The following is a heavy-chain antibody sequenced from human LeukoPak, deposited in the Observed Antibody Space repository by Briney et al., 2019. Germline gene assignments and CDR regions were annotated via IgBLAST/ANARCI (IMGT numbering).Heavy chain of an antibody. J-gene: IGHJ4*02. CDR1: AGSISSYY. V-gene: IGHV4-59*01. CDR2: IYYSSST. D-gene: IGHD5-18*01. CDR3: ARVGYRDY. Sequence: SETLSLTCIVSAGSISSYYCSWIRQPPGKGLEWIEYIYYSSSTHCIPSLKTRVTISVDTSKNQYSLKLSSVAAAETAVYYCARVGYRDYCGQGALVTVSS.